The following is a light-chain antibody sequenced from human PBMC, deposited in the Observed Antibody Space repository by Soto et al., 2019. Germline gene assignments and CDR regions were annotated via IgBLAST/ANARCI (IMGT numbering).Light chain of an antibody. CDR3: TSWTTSTTMI. Sequence: QSALTQPPSVSGSPGQSITISCTGTSSDIGAYNFVSWYQQHPGKAPKLMLYDVNIRPSGVSNRFSGSKSGNTASLTISGLQDEDEADYYCTSWTTSTTMIFGGGTKLTVL. CDR1: SSDIGAYNF. J-gene: IGLJ2*01. CDR2: DVN. V-gene: IGLV2-14*03.